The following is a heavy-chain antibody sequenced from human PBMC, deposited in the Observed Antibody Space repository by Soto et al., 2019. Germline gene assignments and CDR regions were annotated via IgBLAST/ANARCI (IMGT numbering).Heavy chain of an antibody. CDR2: IHHNGAT. D-gene: IGHD4-4*01. Sequence: QLQLQQSGSGLVRPSQTLSVTCVVSGDSISRENYSWSWIRQPPGKGLEWIGHIHHNGATYYSPSLQSRVTISADRSNHHLSLELTSVTAADTAVYYCARADGTTTFGFFDYWGQGTLVTVSS. CDR1: GDSISRENYS. V-gene: IGHV4-30-2*01. CDR3: ARADGTTTFGFFDY. J-gene: IGHJ4*02.